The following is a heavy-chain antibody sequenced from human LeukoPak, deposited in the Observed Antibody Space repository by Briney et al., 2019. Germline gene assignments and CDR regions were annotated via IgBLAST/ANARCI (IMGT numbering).Heavy chain of an antibody. J-gene: IGHJ4*02. CDR3: ARGQRPSITIFGVVTRKYYFDY. D-gene: IGHD3-3*01. CDR1: GYTFTSYD. V-gene: IGHV1-8*01. CDR2: MNPNSGNT. Sequence: ASVKVSCKASGYTFTSYDINWVRQATGQGLEWMGWMNPNSGNTGHAQKFQGRVTMTRNTSISTAYMELRSLRSEDTAVYYCARGQRPSITIFGVVTRKYYFDYWGQGTLVTVSS.